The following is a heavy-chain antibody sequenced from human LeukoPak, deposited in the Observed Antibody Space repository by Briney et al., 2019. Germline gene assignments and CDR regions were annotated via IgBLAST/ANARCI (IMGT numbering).Heavy chain of an antibody. J-gene: IGHJ6*03. V-gene: IGHV4-4*02. D-gene: IGHD2-21*01. Sequence: SETLSLTCAVSGGSLNSTNWWSWVRQAPGKGLEWIGSIYHSGSTYYNPSLKSRVTISVDTSKNQFSLKLSSVTAADTAVYYCATDLVDKAVITINYYYYMDVWGKGTTVTVSS. CDR2: IYHSGST. CDR1: GGSLNSTNW. CDR3: ATDLVDKAVITINYYYYMDV.